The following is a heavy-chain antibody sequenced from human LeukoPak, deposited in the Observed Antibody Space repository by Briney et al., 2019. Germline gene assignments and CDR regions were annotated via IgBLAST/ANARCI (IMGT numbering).Heavy chain of an antibody. CDR1: GYTFTGYY. V-gene: IGHV1-2*02. Sequence: APVKVSCKASGYTFTGYYMRWVRQAPGQGLEWMGWINPNSGGTNYAQKFQGRVTMTRDTSISTAYMELSRLRSDDTAVYYCARVIAARPEDFDYWGQGTLVTVSS. CDR3: ARVIAARPEDFDY. D-gene: IGHD6-6*01. CDR2: INPNSGGT. J-gene: IGHJ4*02.